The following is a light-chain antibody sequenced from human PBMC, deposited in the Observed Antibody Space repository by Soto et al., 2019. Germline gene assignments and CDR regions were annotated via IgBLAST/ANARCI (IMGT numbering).Light chain of an antibody. Sequence: VFTQSPGPLPLSPGQGTTLSCSFSQSVSSSYLAWFQQKPGQAPRLLIYDASNRATGIPARFSGSGSGTDFTLTISSLEPEDFAVYYCQQRSNWPPFTFGPGTKGDIK. J-gene: IGKJ3*01. CDR1: QSVSSSY. CDR3: QQRSNWPPFT. CDR2: DAS. V-gene: IGKV3D-20*02.